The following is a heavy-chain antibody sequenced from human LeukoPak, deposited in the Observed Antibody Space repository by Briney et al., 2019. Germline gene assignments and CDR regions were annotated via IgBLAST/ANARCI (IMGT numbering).Heavy chain of an antibody. CDR1: GFTFSTFA. J-gene: IGHJ3*02. CDR2: IDDSGEDT. Sequence: GGSLRLSCAASGFTFSTFAMNWVRQAPRKGLEWVSTIDDSGEDTYYADSVKGRFTISRDNSKNTLYLQMNSLRAEDTAVYYCAKDINAFDIWGQGTMVTVSS. V-gene: IGHV3-23*01. CDR3: AKDINAFDI.